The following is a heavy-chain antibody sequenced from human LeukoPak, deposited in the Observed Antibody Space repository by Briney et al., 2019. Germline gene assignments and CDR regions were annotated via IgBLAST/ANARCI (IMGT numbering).Heavy chain of an antibody. J-gene: IGHJ4*02. Sequence: SETLSLTCAVYGGSFSGYYWSWIRQPPGKGLEWIGEINHSGSTNCNPSLKSRVTISVDTSKNQFSLKLSSVTAADTAVYYCARRGPQDYDFCSGYLGYYFDYWGQGTLVTVSS. D-gene: IGHD3-3*01. CDR1: GGSFSGYY. CDR2: INHSGST. V-gene: IGHV4-34*01. CDR3: ARRGPQDYDFCSGYLGYYFDY.